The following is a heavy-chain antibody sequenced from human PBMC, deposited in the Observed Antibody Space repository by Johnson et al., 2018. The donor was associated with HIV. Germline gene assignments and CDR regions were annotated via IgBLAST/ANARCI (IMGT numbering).Heavy chain of an antibody. V-gene: IGHV3-7*05. D-gene: IGHD1-26*01. CDR2: IKQDGSEK. CDR1: GFTFSSYW. Sequence: EVQLVESGGGLVQPGGSLRLSCAASGFTFSSYWMSWVRQAPGKGLEWVANIKQDGSEKYYVDSVRGRFTISRDNAKNSLYLQMNSLRAEDKAVYYCASSRGGSSEDAVEIWGQGTRVTVSS. CDR3: ASSRGGSSEDAVEI. J-gene: IGHJ3*02.